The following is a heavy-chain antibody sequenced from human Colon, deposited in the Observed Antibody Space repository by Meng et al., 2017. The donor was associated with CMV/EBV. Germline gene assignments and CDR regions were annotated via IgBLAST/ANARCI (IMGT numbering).Heavy chain of an antibody. Sequence: GESLKISCAASGFTFSSYGMYWVRQAPGKGLEWAAFIRYDGSNEYYADSVKGRLTISRDNSKNTLYLQMNSLRAEDTAVYYCAAISCSSDNCYAFDIWGHGTVVTVSS. D-gene: IGHD2-2*01. CDR1: GFTFSSYG. V-gene: IGHV3-30*02. CDR2: IRYDGSNE. J-gene: IGHJ3*02. CDR3: AAISCSSDNCYAFDI.